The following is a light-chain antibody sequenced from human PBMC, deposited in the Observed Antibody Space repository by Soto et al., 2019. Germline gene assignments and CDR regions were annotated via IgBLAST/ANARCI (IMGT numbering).Light chain of an antibody. J-gene: IGKJ2*01. CDR2: KAS. CDR3: MQDALWPYT. Sequence: DIVMTQSPLSLPVTLGQPASISCRSNQSLVYSDGNTYLNWFQQRPGQSPRRLIYKASNRDSGVPDRFSGSWSGSDFSLKISRVEAEDVGVYYCMQDALWPYTFGQGTNLEIK. CDR1: QSLVYSDGNTY. V-gene: IGKV2-30*01.